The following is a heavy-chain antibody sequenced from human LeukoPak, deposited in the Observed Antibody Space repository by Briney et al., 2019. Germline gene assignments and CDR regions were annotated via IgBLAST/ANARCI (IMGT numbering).Heavy chain of an antibody. CDR3: ARLYYDFWSGYPPSAYFAY. D-gene: IGHD3-3*01. J-gene: IGHJ4*02. CDR2: IYYSGST. Sequence: SETLSLTCTVSGGSISSSSYYWGWIRQPPGKGLEWIGSIYYSGSTYYNPSLKSRATISVDTSKNQFSLKLSSVTAADTAVYYCARLYYDFWSGYPPSAYFAYWGQGTLVTVSS. CDR1: GGSISSSSYY. V-gene: IGHV4-39*01.